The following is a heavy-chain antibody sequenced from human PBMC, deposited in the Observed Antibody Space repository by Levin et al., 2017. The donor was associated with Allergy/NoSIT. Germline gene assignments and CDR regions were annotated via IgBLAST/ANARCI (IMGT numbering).Heavy chain of an antibody. J-gene: IGHJ6*02. V-gene: IGHV3-33*01. CDR3: AREKIVVVPAAIRNGPYYYGMDS. CDR2: IWYDGSNK. D-gene: IGHD2-2*01. Sequence: GGSLRLSCAASGFTFSSYGMHWVRQAPGKGLEWVALIWYDGSNKYFADSVKGRSTISRDNSKNPLYLQMNSLRAEDTAVYYCAREKIVVVPAAIRNGPYYYGMDSWGQGTTVTVSS. CDR1: GFTFSSYG.